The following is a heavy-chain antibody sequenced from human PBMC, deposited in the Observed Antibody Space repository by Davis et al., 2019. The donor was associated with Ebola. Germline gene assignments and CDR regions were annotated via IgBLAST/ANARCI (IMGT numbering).Heavy chain of an antibody. J-gene: IGHJ4*02. CDR3: ARVRRYCSSTSCYFSDY. Sequence: PGGSLRLSCAASGFTFSSYWMHWVRQAPGKGLVWVSRINSDGSSTSYADSVKGRFTISRDNAKNSLYLQMNSLRAEDTAVYYCARVRRYCSSTSCYFSDYWGQGTLVTVSS. V-gene: IGHV3-74*01. D-gene: IGHD2-2*01. CDR1: GFTFSSYW. CDR2: INSDGSST.